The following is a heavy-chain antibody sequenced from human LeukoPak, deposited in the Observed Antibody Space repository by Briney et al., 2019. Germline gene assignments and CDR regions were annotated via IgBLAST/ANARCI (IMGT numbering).Heavy chain of an antibody. Sequence: SQTLSLTCTVSGGSISSGGYYWSWIRQHPGKGLEWIGYIYYSGSTYYNPSLTSRVTISEDTSKNQFFLKLSSVTAAETAVYYCAREGSGIYYNPYWYFDLWGRGALVTVSS. CDR2: IYYSGST. J-gene: IGHJ2*01. CDR3: AREGSGIYYNPYWYFDL. D-gene: IGHD3-10*01. CDR1: GGSISSGGYY. V-gene: IGHV4-31*03.